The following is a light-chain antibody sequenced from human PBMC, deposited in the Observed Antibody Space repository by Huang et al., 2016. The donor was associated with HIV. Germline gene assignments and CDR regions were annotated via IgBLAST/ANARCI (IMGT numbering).Light chain of an antibody. CDR1: QDIRSS. CDR2: AAS. J-gene: IGKJ2*01. Sequence: DIQMTQTPSSLSASVGDRVTITCRASQDIRSSLAWYQHKPGKAPKLLVFAASRSETGVPFRFSGSGSGTDYTLTISNLQPEDFAGYFCQQYSTTPFTFGQGTKLEMK. CDR3: QQYSTTPFT. V-gene: IGKV1-NL1*01.